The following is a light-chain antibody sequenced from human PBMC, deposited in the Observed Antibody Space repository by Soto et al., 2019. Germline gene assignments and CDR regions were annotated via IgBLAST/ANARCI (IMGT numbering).Light chain of an antibody. CDR1: QTISSW. J-gene: IGKJ1*01. Sequence: IQMTQSPSTLSGSVGDRFTITCRASQTISSWLAWYKPKPGKAPKLLIYKASTLKSGVPSRLRGSGYGNELTLKLSRLQPDDLATYYGQHYNSYSEAFGQGTKVDIK. CDR3: QHYNSYSEA. V-gene: IGKV1-5*03. CDR2: KAS.